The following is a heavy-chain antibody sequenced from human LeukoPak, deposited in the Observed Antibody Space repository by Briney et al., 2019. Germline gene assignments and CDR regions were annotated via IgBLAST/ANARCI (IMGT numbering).Heavy chain of an antibody. CDR2: MSPNSGNT. J-gene: IGHJ5*01. Sequence: ASVKVSCKASGYTFTSYDINWVRQATGQGLEWMGWMSPNSGNTGYAQKFQGRVTITRNTSISTAYMELSSLRSEDTAVYYCARGGYNNWNDAGWFDSWGQGTLVTVFS. D-gene: IGHD1-20*01. CDR3: ARGGYNNWNDAGWFDS. CDR1: GYTFTSYD. V-gene: IGHV1-8*03.